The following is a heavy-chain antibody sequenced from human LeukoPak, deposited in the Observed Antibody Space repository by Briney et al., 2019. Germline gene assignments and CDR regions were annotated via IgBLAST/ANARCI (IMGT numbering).Heavy chain of an antibody. J-gene: IGHJ4*02. CDR1: GGSISSGY. CDR2: IYNSGRT. D-gene: IGHD3-10*01. CDR3: ARGGRGGLTTMVRGVLGRGFQLDY. Sequence: PSETLSLTCSVSGGSISSGYWTWIRQPPGRGLEWIGYIYNSGRTNYNPSLKSRVTISVDTSKNQFSLKLNSATAADTAVYYCARGGRGGLTTMVRGVLGRGFQLDYWGQGALVTVSS. V-gene: IGHV4-59*01.